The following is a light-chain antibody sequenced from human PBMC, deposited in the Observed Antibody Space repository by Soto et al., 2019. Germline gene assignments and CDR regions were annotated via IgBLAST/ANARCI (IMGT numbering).Light chain of an antibody. CDR2: KAS. Sequence: DIQMTQSPSTLSASVGDRVTITCRASQSISSWLAWYQQKPGRAPKLLISKASSLESGVPSRFSGSGSGTEVTLAISSLQPDDFATYYCQQYNSVWPFGQGTVVEIK. CDR3: QQYNSVWP. CDR1: QSISSW. V-gene: IGKV1-5*03. J-gene: IGKJ1*01.